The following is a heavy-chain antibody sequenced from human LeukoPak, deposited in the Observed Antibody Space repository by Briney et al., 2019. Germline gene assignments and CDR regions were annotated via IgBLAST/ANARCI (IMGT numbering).Heavy chain of an antibody. J-gene: IGHJ6*03. CDR2: MNPNSGNT. CDR1: GYTFTSYD. D-gene: IGHD1-7*01. CDR3: ASRITGTTDGYYYMDV. Sequence: ASVKVSCKAPGYTFTSYDINWVRQATGQGLEWMGWMNPNSGNTGYAQKFQGRVTMTRNTSISTAYMELSSLRSEDTAVYYCASRITGTTDGYYYMDVWGKGTTVTVSS. V-gene: IGHV1-8*01.